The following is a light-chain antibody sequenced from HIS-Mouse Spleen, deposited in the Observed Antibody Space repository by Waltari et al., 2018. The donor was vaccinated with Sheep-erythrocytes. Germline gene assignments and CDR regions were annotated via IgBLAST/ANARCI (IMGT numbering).Light chain of an antibody. J-gene: IGLJ1*01. V-gene: IGLV1-47*01. Sequence: QSVLTQPPSASGTPGQRVTISCSGSSSNIGSNYVYWYQQLPGTAPKLLVYRNKQRPSGVPDRFSGSKSGNTAYLTISGLQAEDEADYYCCSYAGSYNHVFATGTKVTVL. CDR3: CSYAGSYNHV. CDR1: SSNIGSNY. CDR2: RNK.